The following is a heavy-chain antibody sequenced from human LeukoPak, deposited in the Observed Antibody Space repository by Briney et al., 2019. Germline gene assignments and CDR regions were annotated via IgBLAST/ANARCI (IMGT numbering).Heavy chain of an antibody. CDR2: IYYSGST. CDR3: ARDRGGQWPTLYYFDY. Sequence: SETLSLTCTVSGGSISSGGYYWSWIRQHPGKGLEWIGYIYYSGSTYYNPSLKSRVTISVDTSKNQFSLKLSSVTAADTAVYYCARDRGGQWPTLYYFDYWGQGTLVTVSS. D-gene: IGHD6-19*01. V-gene: IGHV4-31*03. CDR1: GGSISSGGYY. J-gene: IGHJ4*02.